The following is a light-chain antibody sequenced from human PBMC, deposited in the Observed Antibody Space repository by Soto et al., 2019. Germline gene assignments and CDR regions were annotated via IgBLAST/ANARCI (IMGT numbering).Light chain of an antibody. Sequence: QSALTQPASLSGSPGQSITISCTGTSTDIGYYNYVSWYQQHPGKAPKLMIFDVSYRPSGISDRFSGSKSGNTASLTISGLQPEDEADYYCSSYGASSTLFGGGTKVTVL. CDR3: SSYGASSTL. J-gene: IGLJ2*01. V-gene: IGLV2-14*03. CDR1: STDIGYYNY. CDR2: DVS.